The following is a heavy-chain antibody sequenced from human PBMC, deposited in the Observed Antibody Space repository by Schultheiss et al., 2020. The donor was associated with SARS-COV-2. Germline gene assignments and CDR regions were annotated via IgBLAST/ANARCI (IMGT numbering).Heavy chain of an antibody. D-gene: IGHD2-2*01. CDR2: IYYSGRT. J-gene: IGHJ6*02. Sequence: SDTLSLTCTVSGGSISSGDYYWSWIRQPPGKGLEWIGSIYYSGRTNYNPSLKSRVTMSVDTSKNQFSLKLSSVTAADTAVYYCARDQVVPAAMFNVWGQGTTVTVSS. V-gene: IGHV4-39*07. CDR1: GGSISSGDYY. CDR3: ARDQVVPAAMFNV.